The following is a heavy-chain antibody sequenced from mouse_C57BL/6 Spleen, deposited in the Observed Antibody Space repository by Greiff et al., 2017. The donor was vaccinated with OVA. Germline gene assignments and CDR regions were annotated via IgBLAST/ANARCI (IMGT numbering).Heavy chain of an antibody. Sequence: QVQLQQSGAELARPGASVKLSCKASGYTFTSYGISWVKQRTGQGLEWIGEIYPRSGNTYYNEKFKGKATLTADKYSSTAYMELRSLTSEDSAVYFCARSGNYYAMDYWGQGTSVTVSS. CDR3: ARSGNYYAMDY. J-gene: IGHJ4*01. CDR2: IYPRSGNT. D-gene: IGHD2-1*01. CDR1: GYTFTSYG. V-gene: IGHV1-81*01.